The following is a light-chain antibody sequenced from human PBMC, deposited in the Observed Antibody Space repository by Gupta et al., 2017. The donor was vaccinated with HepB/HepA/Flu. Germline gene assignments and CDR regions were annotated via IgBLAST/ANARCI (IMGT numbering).Light chain of an antibody. CDR2: GNN. V-gene: IGLV1-40*01. Sequence: QSVLTQPPSVSVAPGQRVTISCTGGSSNIGAGYDVQWYQQLPGTAPKLLIYGNNNRPSGVPDRFSGPKSGTSASLAITGLQTEDEADYFCQSYDTTLSAVVFGGGTKLTVL. CDR3: QSYDTTLSAVV. CDR1: SSNIGAGYD. J-gene: IGLJ3*02.